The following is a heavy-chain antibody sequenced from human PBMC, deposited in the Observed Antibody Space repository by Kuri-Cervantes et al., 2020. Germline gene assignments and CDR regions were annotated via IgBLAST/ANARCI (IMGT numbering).Heavy chain of an antibody. V-gene: IGHV3-30-3*01. D-gene: IGHD6-13*01. CDR2: ISYDGSNK. CDR3: AREGDSSSWYVYYFDY. Sequence: GESLKISCAASGFTFSSYAMHWVRQAPGKGLEWVAVISYDGSNKYYADSVKGRFTISRDNSKNTLYLQMNSLRAEDTAVYYCAREGDSSSWYVYYFDYWGQGTLVTVSS. J-gene: IGHJ4*02. CDR1: GFTFSSYA.